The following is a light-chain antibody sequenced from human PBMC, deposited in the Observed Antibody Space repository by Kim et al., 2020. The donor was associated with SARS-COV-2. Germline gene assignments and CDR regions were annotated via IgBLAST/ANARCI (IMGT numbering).Light chain of an antibody. Sequence: VSPGERATLSCRASQSVTSNLAWYQQRPGQVPRLLIYGASIRATGIPDRFSGSGSGTEFTLTISSLQPEDFALYYCQQYNRWPPYIFGQGTKLEI. CDR2: GAS. V-gene: IGKV3-15*01. CDR3: QQYNRWPPYI. J-gene: IGKJ2*01. CDR1: QSVTSN.